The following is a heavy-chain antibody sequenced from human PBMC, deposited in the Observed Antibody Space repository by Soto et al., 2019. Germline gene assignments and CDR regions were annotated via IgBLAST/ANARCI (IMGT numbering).Heavy chain of an antibody. CDR2: IGAAGDT. CDR3: SRGPVAGPSYDYMDM. CDR1: GFPFSTYD. Sequence: EVLLVESGGGLVQPGGSLRLSCAASGFPFSTYDMHWVRQSPGKGLEWISAIGAAGDTYYSDSMKGRFTISRDNAKSSLYLQMNSLGAGDSAVYYCSRGPVAGPSYDYMDMWGKGTAVIVSS. J-gene: IGHJ6*03. V-gene: IGHV3-13*01. D-gene: IGHD6-19*01.